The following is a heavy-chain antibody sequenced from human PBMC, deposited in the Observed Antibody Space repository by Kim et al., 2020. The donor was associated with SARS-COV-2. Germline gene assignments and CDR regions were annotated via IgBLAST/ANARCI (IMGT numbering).Heavy chain of an antibody. V-gene: IGHV3-33*06. Sequence: RFTISRENSKNTLYLQMNSLRAEDTAVYYCAKDRIFKYYYDSSGMYGMDVWGQGTTVTVSS. J-gene: IGHJ6*02. D-gene: IGHD3-22*01. CDR3: AKDRIFKYYYDSSGMYGMDV.